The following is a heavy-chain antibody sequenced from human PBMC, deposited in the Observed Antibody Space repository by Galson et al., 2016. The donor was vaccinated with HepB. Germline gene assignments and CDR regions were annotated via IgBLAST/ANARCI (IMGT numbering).Heavy chain of an antibody. CDR1: GYTFTNHW. CDR3: ATSRPLAAAGD. D-gene: IGHD6-13*01. J-gene: IGHJ4*01. Sequence: QSGAEVKKPGESLRISCKASGYTFTNHWINWVRQMPGKGLEWMGRIDPTDSYTNYSPSFQGHVTLSADKSIRTAYLQWSRLESPDTAMYFCATSRPLAAAGDWGPGT. V-gene: IGHV5-10-1*01. CDR2: IDPTDSYT.